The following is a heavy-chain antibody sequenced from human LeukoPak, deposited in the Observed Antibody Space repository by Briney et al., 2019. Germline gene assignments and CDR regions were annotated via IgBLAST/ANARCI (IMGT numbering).Heavy chain of an antibody. CDR2: ISGRGKT. D-gene: IGHD3/OR15-3a*01. J-gene: IGHJ3*02. CDR3: ASKLPNYDFSAPTLSIGALDI. V-gene: IGHV3-53*01. CDR1: DFIVSNNF. Sequence: GGSLRLSCTASDFIVSNNFISWVRQTPGKGLEWVSVISGRGKTYYADSVNGRFTISRDNSKNIVSLQMNSLRAEDSAVYFCASKLPNYDFSAPTLSIGALDIWGQGTTVTVSS.